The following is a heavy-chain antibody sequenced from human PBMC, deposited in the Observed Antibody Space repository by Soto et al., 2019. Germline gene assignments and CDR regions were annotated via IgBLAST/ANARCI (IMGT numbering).Heavy chain of an antibody. V-gene: IGHV3-33*01. CDR1: GFTFSSSG. Sequence: VQLVESGGGVVQPGRSLRLSCAASGFTFSSSGMHWVRQAPGKGLEWVAVLFYDGSHTYYADSVKGRFTLSRDNSKNTLYLQMNSLRGEDTAVYYCARGITVVTHSHWYFDRWGRGTLVTVSS. D-gene: IGHD2-15*01. CDR2: LFYDGSHT. CDR3: ARGITVVTHSHWYFDR. J-gene: IGHJ2*01.